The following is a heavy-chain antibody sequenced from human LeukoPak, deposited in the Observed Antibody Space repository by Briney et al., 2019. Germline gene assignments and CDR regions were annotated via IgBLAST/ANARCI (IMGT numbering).Heavy chain of an antibody. V-gene: IGHV3-30-3*01. CDR1: GFTLSSYA. J-gene: IGHJ4*02. D-gene: IGHD4-17*01. Sequence: GGSLRLSCAASGFTLSSYAMHWVRQAPGKGLEWVAVISYDGSNKYYADSVKGRFTISRDNSKNTLYLQMNSLRAEDTAVYYCARDGGDYVGYFDYWGQGTLVTVSS. CDR3: ARDGGDYVGYFDY. CDR2: ISYDGSNK.